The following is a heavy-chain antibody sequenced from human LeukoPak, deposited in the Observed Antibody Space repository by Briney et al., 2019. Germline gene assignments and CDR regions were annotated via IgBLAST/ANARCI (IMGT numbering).Heavy chain of an antibody. J-gene: IGHJ4*02. Sequence: ASVKVSCKASGYTFTSYYMHWVRQAPGQGLEWMGIINPSGGSTSYAQKFQGRVTMTRDMSTSTVYMELSSLRSEDTAVYYCARGDTGRYGDYGENPDYWGQGTLVTVSS. V-gene: IGHV1-46*01. D-gene: IGHD4-17*01. CDR3: ARGDTGRYGDYGENPDY. CDR1: GYTFTSYY. CDR2: INPSGGST.